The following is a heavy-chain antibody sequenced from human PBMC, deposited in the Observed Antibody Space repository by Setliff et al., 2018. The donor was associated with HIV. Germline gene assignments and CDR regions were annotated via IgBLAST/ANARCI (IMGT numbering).Heavy chain of an antibody. CDR3: ATWTRAETSENFQH. D-gene: IGHD4-17*01. Sequence: GASLKISCKASGYSFTIYWIGWVRQMPGKGLEWMGVIYPGDSDTRYSPSFQGQVTISADKSITTAYVQWSSLKASDTAMYYCATWTRAETSENFQHWGQGTLVTVSS. CDR1: GYSFTIYW. CDR2: IYPGDSDT. V-gene: IGHV5-51*01. J-gene: IGHJ1*01.